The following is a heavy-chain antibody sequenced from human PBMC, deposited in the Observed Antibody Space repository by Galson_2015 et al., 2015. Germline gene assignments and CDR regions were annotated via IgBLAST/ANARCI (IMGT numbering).Heavy chain of an antibody. D-gene: IGHD6-19*01. CDR2: IYPGDSDT. Sequence: QSGAEVKKPGESLTISCKGSGYNFTTYWIGWVRQMPGKGLEWVGLIYPGDSDTRYSPSFQGQVTIPADKSISTAYLQWSSLKASDTAMYYCARRDGGSGWSVDYWGQGTLVTVSS. CDR1: GYNFTTYW. J-gene: IGHJ4*02. CDR3: ARRDGGSGWSVDY. V-gene: IGHV5-51*01.